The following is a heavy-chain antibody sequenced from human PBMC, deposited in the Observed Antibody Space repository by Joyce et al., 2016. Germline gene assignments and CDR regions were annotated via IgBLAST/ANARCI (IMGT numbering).Heavy chain of an antibody. V-gene: IGHV4-61*02. J-gene: IGHJ5*02. CDR1: GASISSGNYY. CDR2: IQTSGST. CDR3: ARKSGSTTGYDP. Sequence: QVQLQESGPGLVNPSQPLSLTCTVSGASISSGNYYWTWIRQPAGKGLQWVGRIQTSGSTNFSPSLRSRATISMDTSTNQFSLTLRFVTAADTAVYYCARKSGSTTGYDPWGQGTLVTVSS. D-gene: IGHD1-26*01.